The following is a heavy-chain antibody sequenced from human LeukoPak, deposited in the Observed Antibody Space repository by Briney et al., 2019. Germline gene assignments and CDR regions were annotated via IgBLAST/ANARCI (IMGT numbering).Heavy chain of an antibody. Sequence: PSETLSLTRTVSGGSISSSSYYGGWIRQPPGKGLEWIGSIYYSGSTYYNPSLKSRVTISVDTSKNQFSLKLSSVTAADTAVYYCARDGGATPSWGQGTLVTVSS. CDR1: GGSISSSSYY. D-gene: IGHD1-26*01. CDR2: IYYSGST. V-gene: IGHV4-39*02. CDR3: ARDGGATPS. J-gene: IGHJ4*02.